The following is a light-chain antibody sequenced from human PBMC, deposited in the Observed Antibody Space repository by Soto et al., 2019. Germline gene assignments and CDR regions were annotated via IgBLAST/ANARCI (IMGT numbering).Light chain of an antibody. J-gene: IGKJ3*01. Sequence: DIQMTQSPSTLSESVGDRVNITCRASQSISSWLAWYQQKPGKAPKLLIYRASDLQSGVPSRFSGSGSGTEFTLTISSLQTDDIATYYCQQYSSYFFTFGPGTKVDVK. CDR3: QQYSSYFFT. CDR2: RAS. CDR1: QSISSW. V-gene: IGKV1-5*03.